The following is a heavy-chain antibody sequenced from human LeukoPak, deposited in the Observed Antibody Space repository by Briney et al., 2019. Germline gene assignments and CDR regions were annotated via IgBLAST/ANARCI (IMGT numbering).Heavy chain of an antibody. V-gene: IGHV3-30*02. J-gene: IGHJ4*02. D-gene: IGHD6-19*01. CDR1: GFTFTSYG. CDR3: ARDYVVAGTFFDY. CDR2: IRYDGTNK. Sequence: GGSLRLSCAASGFTFTSYGMHWVRQAPGKGLEWVAFIRYDGTNKYYADSVKGRFTISRDNAKNSLYLQMNSLRAEDTAVYYCARDYVVAGTFFDYWGQGTLVTVSS.